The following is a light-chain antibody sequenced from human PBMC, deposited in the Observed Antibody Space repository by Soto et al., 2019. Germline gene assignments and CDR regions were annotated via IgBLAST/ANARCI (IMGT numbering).Light chain of an antibody. CDR2: KAS. J-gene: IGKJ1*01. CDR1: QSISSW. V-gene: IGKV1-5*03. CDR3: QQYNSYLT. Sequence: DIQMTQSPSTLAASLGDRVTITCRASQSISSWFAWYQQKPGKAPKLLSYKASTLKSGVPSRFSGSGSGTEFTLTISSLQPDDSATYYCQQYNSYLTFGQGTKVDIK.